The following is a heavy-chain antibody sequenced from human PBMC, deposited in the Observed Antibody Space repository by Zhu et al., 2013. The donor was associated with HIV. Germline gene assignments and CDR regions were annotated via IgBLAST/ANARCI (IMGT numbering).Heavy chain of an antibody. Sequence: EVQLVESGGGLVQPGRSLRLSCTASGFTFGDYAMSWFRQAPGKGLEWVGFIRSKAYGGTTEYAASVKGRFTISRDDSKSIAYLQMNSLKTEDTAVYYCTRLNPNYDILTGYYMAGYYFDYWGQGTLVTVSS. V-gene: IGHV3-49*03. CDR2: IRSKAYGGTT. CDR1: GFTFGDYA. CDR3: TRLNPNYDILTGYYMAGYYFDY. J-gene: IGHJ4*02. D-gene: IGHD3-9*01.